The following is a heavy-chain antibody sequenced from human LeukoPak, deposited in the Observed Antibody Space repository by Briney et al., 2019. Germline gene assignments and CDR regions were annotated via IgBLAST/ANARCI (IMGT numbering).Heavy chain of an antibody. D-gene: IGHD5-18*01. CDR1: GFTFSSYW. CDR3: ARDRPAMANYYYYYGMDV. J-gene: IGHJ6*02. V-gene: IGHV3-74*01. Sequence: TGGSLRLSCAASGFTFSSYWMHWVRQAPGKGLVWVSRINSDGSSTSYADSVKGRFTISRDNAKNTLYLQMNSLRAEDTAVYYCARDRPAMANYYYYYGMDVWGQGTTVTVSS. CDR2: INSDGSST.